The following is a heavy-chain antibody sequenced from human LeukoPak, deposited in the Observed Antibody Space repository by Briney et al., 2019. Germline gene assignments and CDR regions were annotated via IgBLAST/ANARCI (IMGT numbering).Heavy chain of an antibody. CDR3: VRAGGNYYGSGSSIPGPDY. CDR2: IYHSGST. J-gene: IGHJ4*02. CDR1: DYFINNAYC. D-gene: IGHD3-10*01. V-gene: IGHV4-38-2*02. Sequence: SETLSFTCTGSDYFINNAYCGGWIRQPPGKGLEWIGYIYHSGSTYYNPSLQSRVTISLDTSKSQFSLKLSSVTAADAAVYYCVRAGGNYYGSGSSIPGPDYWGQGTLVTVSS.